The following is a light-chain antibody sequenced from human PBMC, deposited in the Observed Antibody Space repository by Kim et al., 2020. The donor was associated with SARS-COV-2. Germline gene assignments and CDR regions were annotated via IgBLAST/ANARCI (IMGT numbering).Light chain of an antibody. V-gene: IGLV1-44*01. J-gene: IGLJ2*01. CDR1: SSNIGRNT. CDR2: SNN. CDR3: AAWDDSLNGVV. Sequence: ELTQPPSASGTPGQRVTISCSGSSSNIGRNTVNWYQQLPGTAPKLLIYSNNQRPSGVPDRFSGSKSGTSASLAISALRSEDEADYYCAAWDDSLNGVVFSGGTQLTVL.